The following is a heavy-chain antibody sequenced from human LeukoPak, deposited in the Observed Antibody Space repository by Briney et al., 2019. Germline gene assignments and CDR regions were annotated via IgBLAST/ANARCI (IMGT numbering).Heavy chain of an antibody. CDR2: ISGSGGST. D-gene: IGHD1-26*01. CDR1: GFTFSSYG. J-gene: IGHJ4*02. Sequence: GGTLRLSCAASGFTFSSYGMSWVRQAPGKGLEWVSAISGSGGSTYYADSVKGRFTISRDNSKNTLYLQMNSLRAEDTAVYYCATSVGWVDYWGQGTLVTVSS. V-gene: IGHV3-23*01. CDR3: ATSVGWVDY.